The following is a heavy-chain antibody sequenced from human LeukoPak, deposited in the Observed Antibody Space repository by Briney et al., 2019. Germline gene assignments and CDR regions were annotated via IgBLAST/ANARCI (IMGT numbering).Heavy chain of an antibody. CDR3: ARRGDGYNGMYYFDY. Sequence: VRQAPGQGPEWMGWINTNTGNPTYAQGFTGRFVFSLDTSVSTAYLQISSLKAENTAVYYCARRGDGYNGMYYFDYWGQGTLVTVSS. J-gene: IGHJ4*02. V-gene: IGHV7-4-1*02. D-gene: IGHD5-24*01. CDR2: INTNTGNP.